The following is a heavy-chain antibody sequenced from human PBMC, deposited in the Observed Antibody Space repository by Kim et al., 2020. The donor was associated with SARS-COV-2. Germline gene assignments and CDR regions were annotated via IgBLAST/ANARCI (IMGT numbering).Heavy chain of an antibody. V-gene: IGHV5-10-1*01. D-gene: IGHD5-12*01. J-gene: IGHJ4*02. Sequence: YSPSFQGHVTISADKSISTAYLQWSSLKASDTAMYYCARTSGYDYWFDYWGQGTLVTVSS. CDR3: ARTSGYDYWFDY.